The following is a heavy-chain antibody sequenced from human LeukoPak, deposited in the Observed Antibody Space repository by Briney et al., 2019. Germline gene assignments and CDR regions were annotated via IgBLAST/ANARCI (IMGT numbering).Heavy chain of an antibody. CDR2: ISGSGGST. CDR1: GFTFSSYA. Sequence: GGSLRLSCAASGFTFSSYAMSWVRQAPGKGLEWVSAISGSGGSTYYADSMKGRFTISRDNSKNTLYLQMNSLRAEDTAVYYCAKGLQELLWFGESAYWGQGTLVTVSS. J-gene: IGHJ4*02. V-gene: IGHV3-23*01. CDR3: AKGLQELLWFGESAY. D-gene: IGHD3-10*01.